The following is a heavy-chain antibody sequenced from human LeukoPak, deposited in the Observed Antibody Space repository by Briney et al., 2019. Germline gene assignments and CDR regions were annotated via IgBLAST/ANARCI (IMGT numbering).Heavy chain of an antibody. CDR2: ISSSGSTI. CDR1: GFTFSSYE. V-gene: IGHV3-48*03. D-gene: IGHD3-3*01. CDR3: AGAPQYCDFWSDYYGFDP. Sequence: PGGSLRLSCAASGFTFSSYEMNWVRQAPGKGLEWVSYISSSGSTIYYADSVKGRFTISRDNAKNSLYLQMNSLRAEDTAVYYCAGAPQYCDFWSDYYGFDPWGQGTLVTVSS. J-gene: IGHJ5*02.